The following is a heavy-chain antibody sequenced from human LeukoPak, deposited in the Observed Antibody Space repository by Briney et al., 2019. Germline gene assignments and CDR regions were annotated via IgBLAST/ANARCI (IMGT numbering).Heavy chain of an antibody. D-gene: IGHD1/OR15-1a*01. Sequence: PGGSLRLSCAASGFTFSSYWMHWVRQAPGKGLVWVSRINSDGSSTSYADSVKGRFTISRDNAKNSLYLQMNSLRDEDTAVYYCARGTYGLPYYFDYWGQGTQVTVSS. CDR2: INSDGSST. CDR3: ARGTYGLPYYFDY. CDR1: GFTFSSYW. J-gene: IGHJ4*02. V-gene: IGHV3-74*01.